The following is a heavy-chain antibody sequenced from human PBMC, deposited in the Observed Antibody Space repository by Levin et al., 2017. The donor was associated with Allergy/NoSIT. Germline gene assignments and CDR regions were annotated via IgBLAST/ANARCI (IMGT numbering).Heavy chain of an antibody. CDR2: MYYSGDT. CDR3: ARDRGIVGDTNYYYGMDV. CDR1: GGSISSYY. Sequence: SETLSLTCTVSGGSISSYYWSWIRQPPGKGLEWIGYMYYSGDTKYNPSLKSRVTISLDTSKNQFSLRLSSVTAADTAVYYCARDRGIVGDTNYYYGMDVWGQGTTVTVSS. J-gene: IGHJ6*02. V-gene: IGHV4-59*01. D-gene: IGHD1-26*01.